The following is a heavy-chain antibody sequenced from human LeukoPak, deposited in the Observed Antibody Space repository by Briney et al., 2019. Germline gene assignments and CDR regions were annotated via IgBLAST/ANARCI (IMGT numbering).Heavy chain of an antibody. CDR1: GFTFSSYG. CDR2: ISGSGDST. CDR3: AGECRDCYDSSGYKY. V-gene: IGHV3-23*01. Sequence: GETLRLSCAASGFTFSSYGMSWVRQAPGKGLEWVSTISGSGDSTYYADSVKGRFTISRDNSKNTLYLQMSSLRAEDTAVYYCAGECRDCYDSSGYKYWGQGTLVTVSS. J-gene: IGHJ4*02. D-gene: IGHD3-22*01.